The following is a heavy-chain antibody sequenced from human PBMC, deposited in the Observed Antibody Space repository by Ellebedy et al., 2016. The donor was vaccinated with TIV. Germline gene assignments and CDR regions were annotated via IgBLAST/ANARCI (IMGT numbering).Heavy chain of an antibody. V-gene: IGHV3-48*04. CDR1: GFTFSSYS. CDR3: AKTIAPYDYSNYMCAFDI. CDR2: ISSSSSTI. D-gene: IGHD4-11*01. Sequence: GESLKISXAASGFTFSSYSMNWVRQAPGKGLEWVSYISSSSSTIYYADSVKGRFTISRDNAKNSLYLQMNSLRAEDTALYYCAKTIAPYDYSNYMCAFDIWGQGTMVTVSS. J-gene: IGHJ3*02.